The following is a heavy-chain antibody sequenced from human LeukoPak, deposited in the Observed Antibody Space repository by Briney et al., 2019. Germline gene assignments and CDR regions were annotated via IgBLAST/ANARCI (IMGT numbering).Heavy chain of an antibody. CDR2: INPNSGGT. D-gene: IGHD3-10*01. CDR3: AALLYYYGSGSIHFDY. V-gene: IGHV1-2*02. Sequence: ASVKVSCKASGYTFTGYYMHWVRQAPGQGLEWMGWINPNSGGTNYAQKFQDRVTMTRDTSISTAYMELSRLRSDDTAVYYCAALLYYYGSGSIHFDYWGQGTLVTVSS. J-gene: IGHJ4*02. CDR1: GYTFTGYY.